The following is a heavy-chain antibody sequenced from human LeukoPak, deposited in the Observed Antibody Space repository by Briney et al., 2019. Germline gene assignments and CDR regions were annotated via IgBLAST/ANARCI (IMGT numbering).Heavy chain of an antibody. Sequence: SETLSLTCAVYGGSFSGYFWTWIRQPPGKGLEWIGEIHHSGSTNYNPSLKSRVTISVDTSKNQLYMNLISVTAADTAVYYCARRVKELVPKYYYYYYYMDVWGKGTTVTISS. CDR1: GGSFSGYF. CDR3: ARRVKELVPKYYYYYYYMDV. CDR2: IHHSGST. V-gene: IGHV4-34*01. J-gene: IGHJ6*03. D-gene: IGHD6-13*01.